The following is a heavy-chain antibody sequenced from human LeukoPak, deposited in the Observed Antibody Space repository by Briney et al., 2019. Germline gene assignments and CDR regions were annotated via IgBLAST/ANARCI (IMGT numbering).Heavy chain of an antibody. V-gene: IGHV3-49*03. CDR1: GFTFGDYA. D-gene: IGHD1-7*01. J-gene: IGHJ4*02. CDR3: TRAYWNYQVPVGFDY. CDR2: IRSKAYDGTT. Sequence: GGSLRLSCTASGFTFGDYAMSWFRQAPGKGLEWVGFIRSKAYDGTTEYAASVKGRFTISRDDSKSIAYLQMNSLKTEDTAVYYCTRAYWNYQVPVGFDYWGQGTLVTVSS.